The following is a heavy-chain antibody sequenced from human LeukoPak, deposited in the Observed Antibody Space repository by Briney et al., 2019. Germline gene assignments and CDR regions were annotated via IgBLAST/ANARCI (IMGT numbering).Heavy chain of an antibody. J-gene: IGHJ4*02. CDR1: GGSFSGYY. Sequence: LTCAVYGGSFSGYYWSWIRQSPGKGLEWISYISGRGEAIFYADSVQGRFTISRDNAKNSIYLQMNGLTAEDTAVYYCARTYGSGSLDYGGQGTLVTVSS. CDR2: ISGRGEAI. D-gene: IGHD2-15*01. CDR3: ARTYGSGSLDY. V-gene: IGHV3-11*04.